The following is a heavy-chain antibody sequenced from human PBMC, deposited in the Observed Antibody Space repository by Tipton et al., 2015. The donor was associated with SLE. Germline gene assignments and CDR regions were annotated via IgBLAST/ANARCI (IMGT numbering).Heavy chain of an antibody. V-gene: IGHV3-30*04. CDR2: ISYDGSNK. CDR1: GFTFSSYA. D-gene: IGHD6-13*01. Sequence: SLRLSCAASGFTFSSYAMHWVRQAPGKGLEWVAVISYDGSNKYYADSVKGRFTISRDNSKNTLYLQMNSLRAEDTAVYYYARETAAAGYFFDYWGQGTLVTVSS. CDR3: ARETAAAGYFFDY. J-gene: IGHJ4*02.